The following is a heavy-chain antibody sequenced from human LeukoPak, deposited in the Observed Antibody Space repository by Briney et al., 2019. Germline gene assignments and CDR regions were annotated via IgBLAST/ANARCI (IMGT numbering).Heavy chain of an antibody. CDR1: GFTFSIYA. J-gene: IGHJ4*02. Sequence: PGGSLRLSCTASGFTFSIYAMNWVRQAPGKGLEWVSAISGGGGNTYYADSVKGRFTISRDNSKNTLYLQMNSLRVADTAVYYCAKVRNSGWSPSGFGYWGQGTLVTVSS. CDR2: ISGGGGNT. CDR3: AKVRNSGWSPSGFGY. D-gene: IGHD6-19*01. V-gene: IGHV3-23*01.